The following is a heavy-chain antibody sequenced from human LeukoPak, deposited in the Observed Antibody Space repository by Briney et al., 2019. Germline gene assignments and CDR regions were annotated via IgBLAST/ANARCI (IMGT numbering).Heavy chain of an antibody. Sequence: GGSLRLSCAASGFTVSSNYMSWVRQAPGKGLEWVSVIYSGGSTYYADSVKGRFTISRDNSKNTLYLQMNSLRAEDTAVYHWARVGGGAARPFDYWRQRTLVTVSS. CDR3: ARVGGGAARPFDY. CDR2: IYSGGST. J-gene: IGHJ4*02. CDR1: GFTVSSNY. D-gene: IGHD6-6*01. V-gene: IGHV3-66*01.